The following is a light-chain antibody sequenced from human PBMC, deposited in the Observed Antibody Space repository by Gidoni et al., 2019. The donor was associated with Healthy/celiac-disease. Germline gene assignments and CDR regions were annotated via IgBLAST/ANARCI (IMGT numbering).Light chain of an antibody. V-gene: IGKV3D-15*01. CDR2: GAS. J-gene: IGKJ4*01. CDR1: QSVSSN. Sequence: EIVMTQSPATLSVSPGERATLSCRASQSVSSNLAWYQQKPGQAPRLRIYGASIRATGIPARFSGSGSGTEFTLTISSLQSEDFAVYYCQQYNNWPRALTFGGGTKVKIK. CDR3: QQYNNWPRALT.